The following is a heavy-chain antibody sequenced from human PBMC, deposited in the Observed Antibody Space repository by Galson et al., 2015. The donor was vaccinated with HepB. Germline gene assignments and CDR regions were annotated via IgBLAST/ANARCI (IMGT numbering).Heavy chain of an antibody. V-gene: IGHV3-30*04. D-gene: IGHD3-16*01. J-gene: IGHJ4*02. Sequence: SLRLSCAASGFTFSSYAMHWVRQAPGKGLEWVAVISYDGSNKYYADSVKGRFTISRDNAKNSLFLQMNSLRGDDTGVYYCVREGGYDYFWGTYSGAYFESWGQGTLVTVSS. CDR1: GFTFSSYA. CDR2: ISYDGSNK. CDR3: VREGGYDYFWGTYSGAYFES.